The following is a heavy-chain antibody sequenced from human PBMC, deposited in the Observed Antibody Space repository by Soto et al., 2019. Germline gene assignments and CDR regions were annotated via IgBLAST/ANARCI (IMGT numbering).Heavy chain of an antibody. Sequence: QVQLQESGPGLVKPSGTLSLTCTVSGASIRGHYWSWIRQPPGKGPEWIGYVYDSGATNYDPFLVSRVTMSVDTSKNQFFLKLTSATAADTAIYSCARLNYYDSLYYFDKWGLGTLVTVSS. D-gene: IGHD3-22*01. CDR2: VYDSGAT. V-gene: IGHV4-59*08. CDR1: GASIRGHY. J-gene: IGHJ4*02. CDR3: ARLNYYDSLYYFDK.